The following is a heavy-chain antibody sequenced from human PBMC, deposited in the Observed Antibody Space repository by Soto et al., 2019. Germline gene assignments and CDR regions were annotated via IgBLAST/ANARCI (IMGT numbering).Heavy chain of an antibody. Sequence: SETLSLTCAVYGGSFSGYYWSWIRQPPGKGLEWIGEINHSGSTNYNPSLKSRVTISVDTSKNQFSLKLSSVTAADTAVYYCARGYSSSWYFNLNWFDPWGQGTLVTVSS. J-gene: IGHJ5*02. CDR1: GGSFSGYY. V-gene: IGHV4-34*01. CDR2: INHSGST. CDR3: ARGYSSSWYFNLNWFDP. D-gene: IGHD6-13*01.